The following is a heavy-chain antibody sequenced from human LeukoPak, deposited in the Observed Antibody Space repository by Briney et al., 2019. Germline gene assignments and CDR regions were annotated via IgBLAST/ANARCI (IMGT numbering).Heavy chain of an antibody. CDR3: AKDRIQWTHDAFDI. V-gene: IGHV3-30*18. CDR2: ISYDGSNK. Sequence: GGSLRLSCAASGFTFNTYGMHWVRQAPGKGLEWVAGISYDGSNKYYADSVKGRFTISRDNSKNTLYLQMNSLRAEDTAVYYCAKDRIQWTHDAFDIWGQGTMVTVSS. J-gene: IGHJ3*02. CDR1: GFTFNTYG. D-gene: IGHD3/OR15-3a*01.